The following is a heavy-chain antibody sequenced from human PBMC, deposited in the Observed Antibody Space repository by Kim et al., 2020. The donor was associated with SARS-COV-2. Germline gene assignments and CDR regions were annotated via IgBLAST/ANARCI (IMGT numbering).Heavy chain of an antibody. J-gene: IGHJ3*02. CDR1: GFTFSGSA. Sequence: GGSLRLSCAASGFTFSGSAMHWVRQASAKGLEWVGRIRSKANSYATAYAASVKGRFTISRDDSKNTAYLQMNSLKTEDTAVYYCTRHESLLPFDIWGQGTMVTVSS. CDR2: IRSKANSYAT. CDR3: TRHESLLPFDI. D-gene: IGHD1-26*01. V-gene: IGHV3-73*01.